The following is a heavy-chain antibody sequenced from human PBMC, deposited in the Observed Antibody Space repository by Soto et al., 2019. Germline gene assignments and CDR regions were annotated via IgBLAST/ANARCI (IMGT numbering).Heavy chain of an antibody. Sequence: QVHLVQSGVEVKKPGASVKVSCKASGYSFSTYGISWVRQAPGQGLEWMGWISGLNGNTNYAQNLQGRVTMTTDKSTSTAYMELRSLEFDDTAMYYCARDLFGEDGAGYFDYWGQGTLVTVSS. CDR1: GYSFSTYG. J-gene: IGHJ4*02. CDR3: ARDLFGEDGAGYFDY. D-gene: IGHD3-10*01. CDR2: ISGLNGNT. V-gene: IGHV1-18*01.